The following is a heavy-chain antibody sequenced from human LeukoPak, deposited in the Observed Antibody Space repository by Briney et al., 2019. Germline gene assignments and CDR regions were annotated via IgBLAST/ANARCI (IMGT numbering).Heavy chain of an antibody. CDR2: IHPSGML. Sequence: SETLSLTCAVSGESFNDHYWNWIRQSPGKGLEWIGSIHPSGMLYNNPSLETRVTMSRDTSKKRFSLNLNSVTAADRAVYYCSRGLDSRKLGYWGKGILVTVSS. CDR3: SRGLDSRKLGY. V-gene: IGHV4-34*01. CDR1: GESFNDHY. J-gene: IGHJ4*02. D-gene: IGHD3-22*01.